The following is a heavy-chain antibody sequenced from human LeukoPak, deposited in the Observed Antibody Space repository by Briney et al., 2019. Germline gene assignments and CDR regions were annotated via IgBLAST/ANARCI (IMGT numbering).Heavy chain of an antibody. CDR3: AKDPRGYSYGYRGFDY. CDR1: GFTFSSYG. J-gene: IGHJ4*02. CDR2: ISNDDRNI. V-gene: IGHV3-23*01. Sequence: GGSLRLSCAASGFTFSSYGMSWVRQAPGKGLEWISRISNDDRNIRYADSVKGRFTISRDNFKNTLYLQMNSLRVEDTAVYYCAKDPRGYSYGYRGFDYWGQGTLVTVSS. D-gene: IGHD5-18*01.